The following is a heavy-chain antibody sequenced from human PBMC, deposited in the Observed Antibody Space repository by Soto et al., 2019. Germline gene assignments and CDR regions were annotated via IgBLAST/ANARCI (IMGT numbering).Heavy chain of an antibody. V-gene: IGHV1-69*06. CDR2: ILPIFATA. D-gene: IGHD2-2*01. CDR1: GGTFNNYV. J-gene: IGHJ4*02. CDR3: AGRCDSTTCLGHFDY. Sequence: QVQLVQPGAEVKKPGSSVKVSCKASGGTFNNYVVNWMRQAPGQGLEWMGGILPIFATANYAQKFQGRVTITADKSTSTAYMELTSLRSEDTAVYYCAGRCDSTTCLGHFDYWGQGTLVTVAS.